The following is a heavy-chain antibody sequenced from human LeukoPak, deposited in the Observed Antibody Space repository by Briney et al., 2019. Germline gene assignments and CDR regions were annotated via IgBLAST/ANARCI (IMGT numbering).Heavy chain of an antibody. CDR3: GRQSGEFTPFEF. CDR1: GGSIGRSSNY. V-gene: IGHV4-39*01. CDR2: IHYSAST. Sequence: SGTLSLTCSVSGGSIGRSSNYWGWIRQPPGKGLEWIGSIHYSASTFYNPSLKSRVTVSVDTSRTHFSLRLSSVTAADTAVYYCGRQSGEFTPFEFWGQGTPVTVSS. J-gene: IGHJ4*02. D-gene: IGHD2-15*01.